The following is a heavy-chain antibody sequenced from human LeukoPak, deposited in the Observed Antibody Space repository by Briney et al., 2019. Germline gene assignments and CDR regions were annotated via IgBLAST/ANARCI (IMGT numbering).Heavy chain of an antibody. V-gene: IGHV3-33*01. CDR3: AWGRVWFDY. D-gene: IGHD3-16*01. CDR2: IWYEGSNK. J-gene: IGHJ4*02. Sequence: GRALRLSCSASGFTLSSYGMHWVRQAPGKGLEWVAVIWYEGSNKYYADSVKGRFTISRDNSKNTLYLQMKSLRADGTAVYCWAWGRVWFDYWGQGTLVTVSS. CDR1: GFTLSSYG.